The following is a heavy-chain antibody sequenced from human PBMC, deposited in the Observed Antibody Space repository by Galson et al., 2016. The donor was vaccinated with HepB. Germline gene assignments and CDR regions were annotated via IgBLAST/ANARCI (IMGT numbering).Heavy chain of an antibody. CDR1: GDSISRYY. V-gene: IGHV4-59*01. Sequence: SETLSLTCTVSGDSISRYYWSWIRQPPGKGLEWIGEIYYTGSTNYNPSLKSRVIISLDTSKNQFSLKLSSVTAADTAVYYCARDGPPVDVWGQGTTVTVSS. J-gene: IGHJ6*02. CDR2: IYYTGST. CDR3: ARDGPPVDV.